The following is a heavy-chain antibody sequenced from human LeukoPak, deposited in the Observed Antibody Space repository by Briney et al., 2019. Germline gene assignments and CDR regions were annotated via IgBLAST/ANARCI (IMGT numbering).Heavy chain of an antibody. Sequence: ASVKVSCKASGYTLTGYYMHWVRQAPGQGLEWMGWINPNSGGTNYAQKFQGRVTMTRDTSISTAYMELSRLRSDDTAVYYCAKYYDSSGYSEERFDYWGQGTLVTVSS. V-gene: IGHV1-2*02. D-gene: IGHD3-22*01. CDR3: AKYYDSSGYSEERFDY. CDR1: GYTLTGYY. CDR2: INPNSGGT. J-gene: IGHJ4*02.